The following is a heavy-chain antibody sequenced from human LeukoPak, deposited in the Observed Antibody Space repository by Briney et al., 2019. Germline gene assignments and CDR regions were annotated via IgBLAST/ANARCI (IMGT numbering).Heavy chain of an antibody. D-gene: IGHD3-10*01. V-gene: IGHV1-18*01. Sequence: ASVKVSCKASGYRFTSYGISWVRQAPGQGLEWMGWISSYNGNTFYGQKVQGRVTMTTDTSTNTAYMELRSLRSDDTAVYYCARVFVDKYGHYYYYMDVWGKGTTVTVSS. J-gene: IGHJ6*03. CDR3: ARVFVDKYGHYYYYMDV. CDR2: ISSYNGNT. CDR1: GYRFTSYG.